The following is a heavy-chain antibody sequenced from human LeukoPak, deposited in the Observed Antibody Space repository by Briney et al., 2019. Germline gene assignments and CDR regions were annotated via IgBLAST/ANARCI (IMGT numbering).Heavy chain of an antibody. CDR1: GGSFSGYY. J-gene: IGHJ4*02. CDR2: INHSGST. Sequence: SETLSLTCAVYGGSFSGYYWSWIRQPPGKGLEWIGEINHSGSTNYNPSLKSRVTISVDTSKNQSSLKLSSVTAADTAVYYCASKSYYYGSGIYYWGQGTLVTVSS. D-gene: IGHD3-10*01. V-gene: IGHV4-34*01. CDR3: ASKSYYYGSGIYY.